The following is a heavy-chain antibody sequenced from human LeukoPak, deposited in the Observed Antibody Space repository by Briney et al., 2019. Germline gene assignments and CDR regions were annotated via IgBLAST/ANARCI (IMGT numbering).Heavy chain of an antibody. D-gene: IGHD1-7*01. CDR2: IHHTGKN. V-gene: IGHV4-59*01. CDR1: GGSITSYY. J-gene: IGHJ4*02. Sequence: TSETLSLTCAVSGGSITSYYWNWIRQPPGKGLEWIGYIHHTGKNWYNPPLQSRVTLSVDTSKSESSLRLNSVTAADTAVYYCAKWHEKLLAFDSWGQGTLVTVSS. CDR3: AKWHEKLLAFDS.